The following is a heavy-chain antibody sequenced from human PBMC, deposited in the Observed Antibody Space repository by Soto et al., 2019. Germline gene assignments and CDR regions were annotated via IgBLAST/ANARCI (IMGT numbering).Heavy chain of an antibody. D-gene: IGHD6-13*01. Sequence: QVQLVESGGGVAQPGRSLRLSCAASGFTFSCYGMHWVRQAPGKGLEWVAVIWYDGSNKYYADSVKGRFTISRDNSKKTLYLQMNSLGAEDTAVYYCARERNSSSWYFSYWYFDLWGRGTLVTVSS. CDR2: IWYDGSNK. CDR1: GFTFSCYG. J-gene: IGHJ2*01. V-gene: IGHV3-33*01. CDR3: ARERNSSSWYFSYWYFDL.